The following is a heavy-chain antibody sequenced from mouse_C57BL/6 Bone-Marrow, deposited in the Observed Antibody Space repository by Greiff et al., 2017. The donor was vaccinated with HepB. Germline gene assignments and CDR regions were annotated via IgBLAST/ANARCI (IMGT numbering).Heavy chain of an antibody. CDR3: ARGGSNSAWFAY. J-gene: IGHJ3*01. D-gene: IGHD2-5*01. Sequence: QVQLQQSGPELVKHGASVKISCKASGYSFTSYYIHWVKQRPGQGLEWIGWIYPGSGNTKYNEKFKGKATITADTSSNTAYLQLSSLTSEDTAIYYCARGGSNSAWFAYWGQGTLVTVSA. V-gene: IGHV1-66*01. CDR2: IYPGSGNT. CDR1: GYSFTSYY.